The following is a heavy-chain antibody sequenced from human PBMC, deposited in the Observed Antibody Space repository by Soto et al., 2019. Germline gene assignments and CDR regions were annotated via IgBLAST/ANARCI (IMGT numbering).Heavy chain of an antibody. CDR2: VYSGDTT. V-gene: IGHV3-53*02. CDR1: GFTVSSNY. CDR3: ARGFRDSSGWYYFDY. D-gene: IGHD6-19*01. J-gene: IGHJ4*02. Sequence: EVQLVETGGGLIQPGGSLRLSCAASGFTVSSNYLSWVRQAPGKGLEWVSLVYSGDTTYYADSVKGRFTISRDSSKNTLYLQMNNLRAGDTAVYYCARGFRDSSGWYYFDYWGQGTLVTVSS.